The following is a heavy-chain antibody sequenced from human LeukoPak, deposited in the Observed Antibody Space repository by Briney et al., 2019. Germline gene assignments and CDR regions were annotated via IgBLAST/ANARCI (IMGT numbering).Heavy chain of an antibody. J-gene: IGHJ5*02. CDR2: ISDSGST. CDR1: GGSITNYN. D-gene: IGHD2-15*01. CDR3: VRRRVGDLTVGSDTWFDP. Sequence: SETLSLTCTVSGGSITNYNWNWIRQPPGKGLEWIGYISDSGSTNYNPSLQSRVTISVDTSKNQFSLKLSSVTASDTAVYYCVRRRVGDLTVGSDTWFDPWGQGALVTVSS. V-gene: IGHV4-59*08.